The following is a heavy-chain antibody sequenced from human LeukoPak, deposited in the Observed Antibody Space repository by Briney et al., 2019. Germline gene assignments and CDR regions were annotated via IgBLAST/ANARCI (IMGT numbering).Heavy chain of an antibody. CDR2: INWNGGST. CDR3: ARDLSFSLFDY. J-gene: IGHJ4*02. CDR1: GFKFDDYA. Sequence: PGGSLRLSCKASGFKFDDYAMSWVRQVPGKGLEWVSGINWNGGSTDYADSVKGRFNISRNNAKNSLYLHMNSLRAEDTAFYYCARDLSFSLFDYWGQGTLVTVSS. V-gene: IGHV3-20*04. D-gene: IGHD2/OR15-2a*01.